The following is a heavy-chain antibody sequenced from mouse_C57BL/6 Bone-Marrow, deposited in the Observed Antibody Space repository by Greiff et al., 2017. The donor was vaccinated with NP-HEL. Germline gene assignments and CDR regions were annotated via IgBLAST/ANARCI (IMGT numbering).Heavy chain of an antibody. J-gene: IGHJ4*01. CDR3: TTRPSAMDY. CDR2: LDPENGDT. Sequence: EVQLQQSGAELVRPGASVKLSCTASGFNIKDDYMHWVKQRPEQGLEWIGWLDPENGDTEYASKFQGKATITADTSSNTAYLQLSSLTSEDTAVYYCTTRPSAMDYWGQGTSVTVSS. CDR1: GFNIKDDY. V-gene: IGHV14-4*01.